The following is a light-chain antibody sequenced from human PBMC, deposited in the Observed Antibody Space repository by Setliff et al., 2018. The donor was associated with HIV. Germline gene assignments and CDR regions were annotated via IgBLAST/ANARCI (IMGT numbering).Light chain of an antibody. Sequence: QSVLTQPASVSGSPGQAITISCTGTSDDIGRYYCVSWYQQLPGKAPKLIMYDVSHRPSGVSTRFSGSKSGDTASLTISGLQAEDEAHYYCTSYTINTLYVFGSGTKVTVL. V-gene: IGLV2-14*03. CDR2: DVS. CDR1: SDDIGRYYC. CDR3: TSYTINTLYV. J-gene: IGLJ1*01.